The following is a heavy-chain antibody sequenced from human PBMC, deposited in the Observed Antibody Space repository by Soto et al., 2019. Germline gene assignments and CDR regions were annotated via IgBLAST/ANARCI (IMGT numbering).Heavy chain of an antibody. CDR3: ARDARRAYYDILTGRLAFDI. V-gene: IGHV4-59*01. CDR1: GGSISSYY. D-gene: IGHD3-9*01. Sequence: SETLSLTCTVSGGSISSYYWSWILQPPGKGLEWIGYIYYSGSTNYNPSLKSRVTISVDTSKNQFSLKLSSVTAADTAVYYCARDARRAYYDILTGRLAFDIWGQGTMVTVSS. CDR2: IYYSGST. J-gene: IGHJ3*02.